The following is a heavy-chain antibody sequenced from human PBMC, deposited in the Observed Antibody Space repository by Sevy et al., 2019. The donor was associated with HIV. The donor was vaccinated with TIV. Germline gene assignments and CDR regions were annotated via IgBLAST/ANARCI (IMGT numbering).Heavy chain of an antibody. CDR2: IKQDGSEK. Sequence: GGSLRLSCAASEFTFSSYWMSWVRQAPGKGLEWVANIKQDGSEKYYVDSVKGRFTISRDNAKNSLYLQMNSLRAEDTAVYYCAREGGYSDQGMDVWGLGTTVTVSS. CDR3: AREGGYSDQGMDV. V-gene: IGHV3-7*01. D-gene: IGHD5-12*01. J-gene: IGHJ6*02. CDR1: EFTFSSYW.